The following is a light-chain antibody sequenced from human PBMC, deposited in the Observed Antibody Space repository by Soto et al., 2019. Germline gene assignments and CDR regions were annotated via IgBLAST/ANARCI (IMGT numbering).Light chain of an antibody. CDR1: QSVSSN. Sequence: EIVMTQSPATLSVSPGERATLSCRASQSVSSNLAWYQQKPGQAPRLLIYGASTRATGIPARFSGIGSGTKFTLTISSLQSEDFAVYYCQQYNNWSPYTLGQGTKLAIK. V-gene: IGKV3-15*01. CDR2: GAS. CDR3: QQYNNWSPYT. J-gene: IGKJ2*01.